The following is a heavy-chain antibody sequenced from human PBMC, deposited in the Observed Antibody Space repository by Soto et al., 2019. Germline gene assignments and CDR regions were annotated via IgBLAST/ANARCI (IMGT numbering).Heavy chain of an antibody. CDR2: ISSSSSYI. CDR1: GFTFSSYS. D-gene: IGHD5-18*01. Sequence: EVQLVESGGGLVKPGGSLRLSCAASGFTFSSYSMNWVREAPGKGLEWVSSISSSSSYIYYADSVKGRFTISRDNAKNSLYLQMNSLRAEYTAVYYCATGDPGYSYGYRCYYYGMDVWGQGTTVTVSS. V-gene: IGHV3-21*01. J-gene: IGHJ6*02. CDR3: ATGDPGYSYGYRCYYYGMDV.